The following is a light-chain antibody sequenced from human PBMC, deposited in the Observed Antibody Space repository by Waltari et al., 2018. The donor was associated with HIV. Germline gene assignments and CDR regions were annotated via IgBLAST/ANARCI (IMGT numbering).Light chain of an antibody. CDR2: RDR. Sequence: SYELTQPPSVSVSPGQTASITCSGDKLGDKYACWYQQKAGQSPVLVIYRDRKRPSGSPGRFSGSNSGNTATLTISGTQAMDEADYYCQAWDSSTVVVGGGTKLTV. CDR1: KLGDKY. CDR3: QAWDSSTVV. J-gene: IGLJ2*01. V-gene: IGLV3-1*01.